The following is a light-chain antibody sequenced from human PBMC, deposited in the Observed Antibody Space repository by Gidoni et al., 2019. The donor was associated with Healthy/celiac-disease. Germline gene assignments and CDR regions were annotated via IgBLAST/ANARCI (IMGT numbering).Light chain of an antibody. CDR2: QDS. J-gene: IGLJ2*01. CDR1: KLGDKY. CDR3: QAWDSSTVV. Sequence: SYELTHPPSDSVSPGQTASITCSGDKLGDKYACWYQQKPGQSPVLVIYQDSKRPSGIPERFSGSNSGNTATLTISGTQAMDEADYYCQAWDSSTVVFGGGTKLTVL. V-gene: IGLV3-1*01.